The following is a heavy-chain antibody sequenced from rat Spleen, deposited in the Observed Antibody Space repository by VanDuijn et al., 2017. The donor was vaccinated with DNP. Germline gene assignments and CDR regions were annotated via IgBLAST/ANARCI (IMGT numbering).Heavy chain of an antibody. CDR2: ISYSGST. CDR1: GYSITSNY. D-gene: IGHD1-1*01. V-gene: IGHV3-1*01. Sequence: EVQLQESGPGLVKPSQSLSLTCSVTGYSITSNYWGWIRKFPGNKMEWIGHISYSGSTSYNPSLNSRISITRDTSKNQFFMQLNSVTTEDTATYYCARYLLITTVVTGVMDAWGQGASVTVSS. CDR3: ARYLLITTVVTGVMDA. J-gene: IGHJ4*01.